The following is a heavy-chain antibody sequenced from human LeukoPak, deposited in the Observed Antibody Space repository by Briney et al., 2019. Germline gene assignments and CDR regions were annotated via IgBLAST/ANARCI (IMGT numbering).Heavy chain of an antibody. J-gene: IGHJ6*03. CDR2: ISGSGGST. Sequence: ETLSLTCTVSGGSISSSSYYWGWLRQAPGKGLEWVSAISGSGGSTYYADSVKGRFTISRDNSKNTLYLQMNSLRAEDTAVYYCAKDSGLGLGRFLVGYYYMDVWGKGTTVTVSS. V-gene: IGHV3-23*01. D-gene: IGHD3-3*01. CDR1: GGSISSSSYY. CDR3: AKDSGLGLGRFLVGYYYMDV.